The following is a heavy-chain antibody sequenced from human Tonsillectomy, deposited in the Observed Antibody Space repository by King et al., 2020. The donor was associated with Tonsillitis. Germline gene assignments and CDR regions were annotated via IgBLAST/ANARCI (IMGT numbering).Heavy chain of an antibody. V-gene: IGHV4-39*01. J-gene: IGHJ4*02. CDR3: AGREGPFDY. D-gene: IGHD1-26*01. Sequence: QLQEWGPGLVKPSETLSLTCTVSGGSFSSSSYYWGWIRQPPGKGLEWIGSIYYTGNTYYNPSLKSRVTISVDTSKNQFSLRVSSVTAADTAVYYCAGREGPFDYWGQGTLVTVSS. CDR1: GGSFSSSSYY. CDR2: IYYTGNT.